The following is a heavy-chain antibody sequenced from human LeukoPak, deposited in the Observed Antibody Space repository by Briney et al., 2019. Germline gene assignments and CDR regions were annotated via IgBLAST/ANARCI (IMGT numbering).Heavy chain of an antibody. CDR3: ARGFSPSGSYFGEGWSAFDI. V-gene: IGHV1-69*05. CDR1: GGTFSSYA. Sequence: AASVKVSCKASGGTFSSYAISWVRQAPGQGLEWMGGIIPIFGTANYAQKFQGRVTITTDESTSTAYMELSSLRSEDTAVYYCARGFSPSGSYFGEGWSAFDIWGQGTMVTVSS. J-gene: IGHJ3*02. CDR2: IIPIFGTA. D-gene: IGHD1-26*01.